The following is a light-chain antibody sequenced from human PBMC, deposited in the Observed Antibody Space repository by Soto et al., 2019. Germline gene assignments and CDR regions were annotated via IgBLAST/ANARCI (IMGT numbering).Light chain of an antibody. Sequence: DIVLTQSPLSLPVTPGEPASITCRSSQSLLYSNGYKYLAWCLQKPGQSPQLLIYLGSNRASRVPDRFSGSGSGSDFTLKISRVEAEDVGVYYCMQPLLTPCTFGQGTKVESK. CDR1: QSLLYSNGYKY. V-gene: IGKV2-28*01. J-gene: IGKJ1*01. CDR3: MQPLLTPCT. CDR2: LGS.